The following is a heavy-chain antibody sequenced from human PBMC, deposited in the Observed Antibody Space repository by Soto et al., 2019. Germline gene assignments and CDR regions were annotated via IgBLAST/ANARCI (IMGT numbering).Heavy chain of an antibody. D-gene: IGHD3-16*01. CDR1: GYRFTTSW. CDR2: IYPGDSDT. J-gene: IGHJ5*02. V-gene: IGHV5-51*01. Sequence: PGESLKISCQGSGYRFTTSWIAWVRQMPGKGLEWMGIIYPGDSDTRYSPSFQGQVTISVDKSISTTYLQWISLKASDTAMYFCARPEIPTRSDDYDYPFDLWGQGTLVTVSS. CDR3: ARPEIPTRSDDYDYPFDL.